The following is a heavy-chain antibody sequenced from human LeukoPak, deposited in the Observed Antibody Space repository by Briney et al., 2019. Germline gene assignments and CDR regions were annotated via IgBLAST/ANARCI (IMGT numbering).Heavy chain of an antibody. Sequence: GGSLRLSCAASGFTFSSYAMSWVRQAPGKGLEWVSAISGSGGSTYYADSVKGRFAISRDNSKNTLYLQMNSLRAEDTAVYYCAKDISNGYYFDDYWGQGTLVTVSS. V-gene: IGHV3-23*01. J-gene: IGHJ4*02. CDR3: AKDISNGYYFDDY. CDR1: GFTFSSYA. CDR2: ISGSGGST. D-gene: IGHD3-22*01.